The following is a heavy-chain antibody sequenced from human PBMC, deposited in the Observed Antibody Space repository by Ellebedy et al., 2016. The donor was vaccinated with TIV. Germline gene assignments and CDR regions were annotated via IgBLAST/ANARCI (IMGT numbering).Heavy chain of an antibody. J-gene: IGHJ4*02. D-gene: IGHD3-10*01. CDR1: DGSIRSYH. CDR2: FHYSGTT. V-gene: IGHV4-59*01. CDR3: ARTSTMVRGALDY. Sequence: SETLSLXCTVSDGSIRSYHWSWIRQSLGKGLEWIGYFHYSGTTNYNPSLKSRLSISVDTSKNQFSLNLSSVTAADTGVYYCARTSTMVRGALDYWGQGTLVTVSS.